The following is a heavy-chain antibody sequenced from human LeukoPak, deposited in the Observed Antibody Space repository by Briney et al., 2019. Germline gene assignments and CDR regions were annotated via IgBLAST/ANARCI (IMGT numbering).Heavy chain of an antibody. D-gene: IGHD4-17*01. CDR2: IYTSGST. V-gene: IGHV4-4*07. J-gene: IGHJ4*02. CDR3: ARDWRDYGDFLGLDY. Sequence: SETLSLTCTVSGGSISSYYWSWIRQTAGKGLEWIRRIYTSGSTNYNPSLKSRVTMSVDTSKNQFSLKLSSVTAADTAVYYCARDWRDYGDFLGLDYWGQGTLVTVSS. CDR1: GGSISSYY.